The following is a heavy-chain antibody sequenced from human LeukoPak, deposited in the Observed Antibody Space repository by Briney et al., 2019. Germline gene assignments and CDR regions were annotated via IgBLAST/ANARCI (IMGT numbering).Heavy chain of an antibody. D-gene: IGHD6-13*01. CDR2: ISSNSDYI. V-gene: IGHV3-21*01. CDR1: GFTFSTYN. Sequence: GGSLRLSCAASGFTFSTYNMNWVRQAPGKGLEWVSSISSNSDYIYYADSLKGRFTISRDNAKNSLYLQMNSLRAEDTAVYYCARVPYSSWFYFDFWGQGTLVAVSS. CDR3: ARVPYSSWFYFDF. J-gene: IGHJ4*02.